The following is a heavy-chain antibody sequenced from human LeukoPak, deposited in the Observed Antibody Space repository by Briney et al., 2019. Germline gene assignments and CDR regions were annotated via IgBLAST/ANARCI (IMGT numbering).Heavy chain of an antibody. CDR3: ASTSGWYEPIDY. Sequence: PGGSLRLSCAASGFTFSSYGMHWVRQAPGKGLEWVAVIWYDGSNKCYADSVKGRFTISRDNSKNTLYLQMNSLRAEDTAVYYCASTSGWYEPIDYWGQGTLVTVSS. D-gene: IGHD6-19*01. CDR1: GFTFSSYG. J-gene: IGHJ4*02. V-gene: IGHV3-33*01. CDR2: IWYDGSNK.